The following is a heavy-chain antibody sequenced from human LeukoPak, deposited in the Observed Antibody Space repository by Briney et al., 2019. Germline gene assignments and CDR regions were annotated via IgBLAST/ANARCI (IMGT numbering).Heavy chain of an antibody. V-gene: IGHV4-39*07. CDR3: ARVSPDYHLY. J-gene: IGHJ4*02. Sequence: SETLSLTCTVSGGSISSSSYYWGWIRQPPGKGLEWIGNIHYSGSTYHNPSLKSRVTISVDTSKNQFSLKLTSVTAADTAVYYCARVSPDYHLYWGQGTLVTVSS. D-gene: IGHD4-11*01. CDR1: GGSISSSSYY. CDR2: IHYSGST.